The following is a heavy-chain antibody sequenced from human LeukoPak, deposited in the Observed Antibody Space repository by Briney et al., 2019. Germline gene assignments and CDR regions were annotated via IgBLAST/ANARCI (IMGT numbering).Heavy chain of an antibody. J-gene: IGHJ5*02. CDR1: GYTFTGYH. CDR2: ISAYNGNT. CDR3: ARYGPTGYCSSTSCSSVWFDP. V-gene: IGHV1-18*04. Sequence: GASVKVSCKASGYTFTGYHIHWVRQAPGQGLEWMGWISAYNGNTNYAQKLQGRVTMTTDTSTSTAYMELRSLRSDDTAVYYCARYGPTGYCSSTSCSSVWFDPWGQGTLVTVSS. D-gene: IGHD2-2*01.